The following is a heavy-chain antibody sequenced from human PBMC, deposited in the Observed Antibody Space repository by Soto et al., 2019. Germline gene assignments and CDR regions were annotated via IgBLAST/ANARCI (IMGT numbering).Heavy chain of an antibody. V-gene: IGHV4-34*01. CDR1: GGSFSGYY. Sequence: SETLSLTCAVYGGSFSGYYWTWIRQPPGTGLEWIGEINHSGSTNYNPSLKSRVTISVDTSKNQFSLKPTSVTAADTAVYYCAKWGPYDFSMGYWGQGTLVTVSS. CDR2: INHSGST. J-gene: IGHJ4*02. D-gene: IGHD3-3*01. CDR3: AKWGPYDFSMGY.